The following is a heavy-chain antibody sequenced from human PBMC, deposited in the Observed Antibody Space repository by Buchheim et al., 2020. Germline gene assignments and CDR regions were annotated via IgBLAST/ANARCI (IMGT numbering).Heavy chain of an antibody. J-gene: IGHJ4*02. V-gene: IGHV3-11*06. Sequence: QVQLVESGGGLVKPGGSLRLSCAASGFTFSDYYMSWIRQAPGKGLEWVSYISSSSSYTNYADSVKGRFTISRDYDKNTMYLQMNSLRAEDTAVYYCARLYSVTTLDYWGQGTL. CDR1: GFTFSDYY. CDR3: ARLYSVTTLDY. CDR2: ISSSSSYT. D-gene: IGHD4-17*01.